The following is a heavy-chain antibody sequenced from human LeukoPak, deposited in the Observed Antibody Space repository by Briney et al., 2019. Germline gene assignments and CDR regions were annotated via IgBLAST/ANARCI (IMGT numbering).Heavy chain of an antibody. J-gene: IGHJ4*02. CDR2: ISNSSRTI. Sequence: GGSLRLSCAASRFSFSSYSMNWVRQAPGKGLEWVSYISNSSRTIYYADSVKGRFTISRDNAKNSLYLQMNSLRAEDTAVYYCGRVSESLVNGGVSWSFDNWGQGTLVTVSS. V-gene: IGHV3-48*04. D-gene: IGHD2-15*01. CDR1: RFSFSSYS. CDR3: GRVSESLVNGGVSWSFDN.